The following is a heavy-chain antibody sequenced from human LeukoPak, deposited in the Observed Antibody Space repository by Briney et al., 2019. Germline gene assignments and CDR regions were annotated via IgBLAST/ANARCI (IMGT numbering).Heavy chain of an antibody. CDR2: IYSGGST. CDR1: GFTVSSNY. Sequence: GGSLRLSCVASGFTVSSNYMSWVRQAPGKGLEWVSVIYSGGSTYYADSVKGRFTISRDNPKNTLYLQMNSLRAEDTAVYYCARGGGSYYFDYWGQGTLVTVSS. V-gene: IGHV3-53*01. J-gene: IGHJ4*02. D-gene: IGHD3-10*01. CDR3: ARGGGSYYFDY.